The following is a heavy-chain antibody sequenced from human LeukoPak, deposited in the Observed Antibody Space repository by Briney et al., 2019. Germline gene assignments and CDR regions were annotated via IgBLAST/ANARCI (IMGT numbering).Heavy chain of an antibody. V-gene: IGHV3-9*03. CDR1: GFTFSSYA. J-gene: IGHJ6*03. CDR2: ISWNSGSI. Sequence: GGSLRLSCAASGFTFSSYAMHWVRQAPGKGLEWVSGISWNSGSIGYADSVKGRFTVSRDNAKNSLYLQMNSLRAEDMALYYCAKGGTEASPGYMDVWGKGTTVTVSS. CDR3: AKGGTEASPGYMDV. D-gene: IGHD2-8*02.